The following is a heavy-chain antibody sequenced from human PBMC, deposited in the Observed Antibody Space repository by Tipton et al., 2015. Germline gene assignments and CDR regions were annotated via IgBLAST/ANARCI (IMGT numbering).Heavy chain of an antibody. D-gene: IGHD2-15*01. CDR3: ARDIGGSAVAATLYDYYYGMDV. CDR1: GGSFSGYY. CDR2: INHSGST. V-gene: IGHV4-34*01. J-gene: IGHJ6*02. Sequence: QVQLVQSGPEVKPSETLSLTCAVYGGSFSGYYWSWIRQPPGKGLEWIGEINHSGSTKYNPSLQSRVTLSIDTSKNQFSLKLSSVTAADTAVYYCARDIGGSAVAATLYDYYYGMDVWGQGTTVTVSS.